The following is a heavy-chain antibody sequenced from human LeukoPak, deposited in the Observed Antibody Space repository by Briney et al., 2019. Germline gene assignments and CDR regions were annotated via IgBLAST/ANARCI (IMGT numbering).Heavy chain of an antibody. CDR1: GFTFTSYS. D-gene: IGHD3-10*01. CDR3: ARAYGEFRFGELFFDY. J-gene: IGHJ4*02. Sequence: PGGSLRLSCAASGFTFTSYSMNWVRQAPGKGLEWVSTISGGGGSTYYADSVKGRFTISRDNSKNTLYLQMNSLRAEDTAVYYCARAYGEFRFGELFFDYWGQGTLATVSS. V-gene: IGHV3-23*01. CDR2: ISGGGGST.